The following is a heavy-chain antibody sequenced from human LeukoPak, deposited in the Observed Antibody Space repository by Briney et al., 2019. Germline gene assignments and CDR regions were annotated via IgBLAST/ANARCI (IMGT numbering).Heavy chain of an antibody. J-gene: IGHJ4*02. CDR2: IRSKANTYAT. CDR3: TSPLNDYYFDTSGRY. D-gene: IGHD3-22*01. V-gene: IGHV3-73*01. Sequence: GGSLRLSCAASGFTFSGSAILWVRQASGKGLEWAGRIRSKANTYATAYATSVKGRFSISRDDSKNTAYLQMNSLRTEDTAVYYCTSPLNDYYFDTSGRYWGQGTLVTVSS. CDR1: GFTFSGSA.